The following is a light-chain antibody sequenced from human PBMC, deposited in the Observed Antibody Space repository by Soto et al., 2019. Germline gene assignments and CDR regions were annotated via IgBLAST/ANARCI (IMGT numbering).Light chain of an antibody. J-gene: IGLJ1*01. CDR1: SSNIGSNT. Sequence: QSVLTQPPSASGTPGQRVTISCSGSSSNIGSNTVNWYQQLPGTAPKLLIYSNNQRPSGVPDRFSGSKSGTSASLAISGLQSEDEADYYCAAWDDRLNALFGTGTKVTVL. CDR2: SNN. CDR3: AAWDDRLNAL. V-gene: IGLV1-44*01.